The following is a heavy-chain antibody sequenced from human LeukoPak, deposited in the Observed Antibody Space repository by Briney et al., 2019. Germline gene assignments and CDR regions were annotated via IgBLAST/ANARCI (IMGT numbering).Heavy chain of an antibody. Sequence: ASVKVSCKASGYTFTGYYMHWVRQAPGQGLEWMGWINPNSGGTNYAQKFQGRVTMTRDTSISTAYMELSRLRSDDTAVYYCARRGSSSSPYYYYYGMDVWGQGTTVTVSS. D-gene: IGHD6-13*01. CDR1: GYTFTGYY. V-gene: IGHV1-2*02. CDR2: INPNSGGT. J-gene: IGHJ6*02. CDR3: ARRGSSSSPYYYYYGMDV.